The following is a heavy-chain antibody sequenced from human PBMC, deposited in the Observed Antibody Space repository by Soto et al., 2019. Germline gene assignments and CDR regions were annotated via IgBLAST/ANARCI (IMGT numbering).Heavy chain of an antibody. Sequence: QVQLVQSGAEVRKPGSSVKVSCRASGDTFKNYAISWVRQAPGQGLEWMGGIIPIFGKTDYAQTFHGRVTINGDESTYTAHMELLGLRSADTALYYCATSGYNYGPFDYWGRGLLVTVSS. V-gene: IGHV1-69*01. D-gene: IGHD2-15*01. CDR1: GDTFKNYA. J-gene: IGHJ4*01. CDR2: IIPIFGKT. CDR3: ATSGYNYGPFDY.